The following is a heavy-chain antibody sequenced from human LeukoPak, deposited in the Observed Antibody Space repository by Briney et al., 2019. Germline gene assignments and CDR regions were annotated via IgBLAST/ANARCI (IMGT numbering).Heavy chain of an antibody. V-gene: IGHV1-18*01. D-gene: IGHD3-10*01. CDR1: GGTFSSYA. CDR2: INTYNGNT. CDR3: ARDEYGSGSYYNAPSFDY. J-gene: IGHJ4*02. Sequence: ASVKVSCKASGGTFSSYAISWVRQAPGQGLEWMGWINTYNGNTNYAQKLQGRVTMTTNTSTSTAHMELRSLRSDDTAVYYCARDEYGSGSYYNAPSFDYWGQGTLVTVSS.